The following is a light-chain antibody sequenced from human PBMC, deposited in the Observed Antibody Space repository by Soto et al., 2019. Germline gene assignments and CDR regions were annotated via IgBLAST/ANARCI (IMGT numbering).Light chain of an antibody. CDR2: EVS. Sequence: QSVLTQPPSASGSAGQSVTISCTGTSTDVGGYNYVSWYQQHPGKAPKLMIYEVSKRPSGVPDRFSGSKSGNTASLTVSGLQAEDEADYYCSSYAGNNIHYVFGTGTNLTVL. CDR3: SSYAGNNIHYV. CDR1: STDVGGYNY. J-gene: IGLJ1*01. V-gene: IGLV2-8*01.